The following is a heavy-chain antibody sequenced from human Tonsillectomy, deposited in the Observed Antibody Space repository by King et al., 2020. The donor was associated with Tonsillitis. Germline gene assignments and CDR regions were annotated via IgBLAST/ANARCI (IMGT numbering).Heavy chain of an antibody. J-gene: IGHJ4*02. V-gene: IGHV3-23*04. CDR1: GFTFSDYA. CDR3: APTPRNIQYYFDY. D-gene: IGHD5-24*01. CDR2: ISGSFGST. Sequence: VQLVESGGGLVQPGGSLRLSCAASGFTFSDYAMSWVRQAPGKGLEWVSAISGSFGSTYYAASVKGRFTISRDNSKNTLFLQMNSLRAEDTAVYYCAPTPRNIQYYFDYWGQGTLVTVSS.